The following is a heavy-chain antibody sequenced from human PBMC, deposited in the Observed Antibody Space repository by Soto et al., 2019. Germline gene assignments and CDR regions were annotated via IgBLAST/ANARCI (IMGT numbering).Heavy chain of an antibody. Sequence: QVQLVQSGAEVKKPGSSVKVSCKASGGTFSSYAISWVRQVPGQGLEWMGGIIPIFGTANYAQKFQGRVTITADESTSTAYMELSSLRSEDTAVYYCARSLPSGGITAPNWFDPWGQGTLVTVSS. CDR1: GGTFSSYA. D-gene: IGHD2-15*01. CDR2: IIPIFGTA. J-gene: IGHJ5*02. CDR3: ARSLPSGGITAPNWFDP. V-gene: IGHV1-69*01.